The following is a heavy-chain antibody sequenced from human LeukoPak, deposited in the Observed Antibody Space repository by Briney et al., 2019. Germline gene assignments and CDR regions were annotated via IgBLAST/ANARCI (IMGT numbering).Heavy chain of an antibody. CDR3: TTPAYYYDSSGYYY. V-gene: IGHV3-15*01. D-gene: IGHD3-22*01. CDR2: IKSKTDGGTT. Sequence: NPGGSLRLSCAASGFTFSNARMSWVRQAPGKGLEWVGRIKSKTDGGTTDYAAPVKGRFTISRDDSKNTLYLQMNSLKTEDTAVYYCTTPAYYYDSSGYYYWGQGTLVTVSS. J-gene: IGHJ4*02. CDR1: GFTFSNAR.